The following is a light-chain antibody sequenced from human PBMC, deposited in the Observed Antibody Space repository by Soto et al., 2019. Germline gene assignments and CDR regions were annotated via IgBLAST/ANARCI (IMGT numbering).Light chain of an antibody. J-gene: IGKJ1*01. CDR3: QQRSDWPWT. CDR1: ESVTNY. CDR2: DVS. V-gene: IGKV3-11*01. Sequence: EIVLTQSPAPLSLSPGERGTLSCRASESVTNYLAWYQQKPGQAPRLIVYDVSNRATGIPARFSGGGSGTDCTLTISNLEPEDVAVYYCQQRSDWPWTFGQGTKVDIK.